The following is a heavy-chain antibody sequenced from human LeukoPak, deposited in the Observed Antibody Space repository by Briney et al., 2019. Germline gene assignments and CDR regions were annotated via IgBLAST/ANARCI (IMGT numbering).Heavy chain of an antibody. CDR2: ISSSGSTI. CDR3: ARASNWNDADFEY. J-gene: IGHJ4*02. V-gene: IGHV3-48*03. D-gene: IGHD1-1*01. CDR1: GFTFSSYE. Sequence: PGGSLTLSCAASGFTFSSYEMNWVRQAPGKGLEWVSYISSSGSTIYYAYSVKGRFTISRDNAKKTLYLQMNSLRAEDTAVYYCARASNWNDADFEYWGQGTLVTVSS.